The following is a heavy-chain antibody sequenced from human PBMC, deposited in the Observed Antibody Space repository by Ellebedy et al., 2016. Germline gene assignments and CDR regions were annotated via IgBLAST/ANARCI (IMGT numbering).Heavy chain of an antibody. CDR2: ISAYNGNT. Sequence: ASVKVSXXASGYTFTSYGISWVRQAPGQGLEWMGWISAYNGNTNYAQKLQGKVTMTTDTSTSTAYMELRSLRSDDTAVYYCARSLSGYSYGNYFDYWGQGTLVTVSS. J-gene: IGHJ4*02. CDR3: ARSLSGYSYGNYFDY. V-gene: IGHV1-18*01. CDR1: GYTFTSYG. D-gene: IGHD5-18*01.